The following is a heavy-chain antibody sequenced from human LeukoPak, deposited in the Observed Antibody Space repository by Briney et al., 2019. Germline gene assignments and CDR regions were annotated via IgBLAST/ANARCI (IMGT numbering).Heavy chain of an antibody. Sequence: PSETLSLTCTVSGGSISSYYWSWIRQPPGKGLEWIAYIYYSGSTNYNPSLKSRVTISVDTSKNQFSLKLSSVTAADTAVYYCARTYDILTGPYFQHWGQGTLVTVSS. J-gene: IGHJ1*01. V-gene: IGHV4-59*08. CDR3: ARTYDILTGPYFQH. CDR1: GGSISSYY. D-gene: IGHD3-9*01. CDR2: IYYSGST.